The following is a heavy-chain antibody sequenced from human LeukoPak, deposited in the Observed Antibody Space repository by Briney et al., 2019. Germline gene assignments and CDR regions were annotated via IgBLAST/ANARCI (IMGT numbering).Heavy chain of an antibody. CDR3: ARVLYTLWFGEPIDDSFDY. CDR2: INPNSGGT. CDR1: GYTFTGYY. Sequence: ASVKASCKASGYTFTGYYMHWVRQAPGQGLEWMGWINPNSGGTNYAQKFQGRVTMTRDTSISTAYMELSRLRSDDTAVYYCARVLYTLWFGEPIDDSFDYWGQGTLVTVSS. D-gene: IGHD3-10*01. V-gene: IGHV1-2*02. J-gene: IGHJ4*02.